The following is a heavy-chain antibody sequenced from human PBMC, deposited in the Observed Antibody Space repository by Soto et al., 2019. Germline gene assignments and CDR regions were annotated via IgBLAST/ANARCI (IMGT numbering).Heavy chain of an antibody. J-gene: IGHJ4*02. CDR3: ARRRGTGLDY. D-gene: IGHD3-10*01. Sequence: SETLSLTCTVSGGSISTSAYYWDWVRQPPGKGLEWIGSVYYSGSTFYSPSLKSRVSIAIDTSENQFFLRLNSVTAAETAVYYCARRRGTGLDYWGQGTLVTVS. CDR2: VYYSGST. V-gene: IGHV4-39*01. CDR1: GGSISTSAYY.